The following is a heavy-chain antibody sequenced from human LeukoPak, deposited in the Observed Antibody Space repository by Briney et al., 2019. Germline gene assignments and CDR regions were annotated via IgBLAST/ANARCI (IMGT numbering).Heavy chain of an antibody. J-gene: IGHJ4*02. CDR2: IYPDDSDT. CDR3: ARPGYSSGWRRPFDY. D-gene: IGHD6-19*01. V-gene: IGHV5-51*01. Sequence: KHGESLKISCKGSGYSFPNYWIGWVRRMPGKGLEWMGIIYPDDSDTRYSLTFQGQVTISADKSISTAYLQWSSLKASDTAMYYCARPGYSSGWRRPFDYWGQGTLVTVSS. CDR1: GYSFPNYW.